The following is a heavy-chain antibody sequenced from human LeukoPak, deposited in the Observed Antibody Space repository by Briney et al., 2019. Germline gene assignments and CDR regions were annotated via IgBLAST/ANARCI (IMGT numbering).Heavy chain of an antibody. CDR2: ISGSGGST. J-gene: IGHJ3*02. D-gene: IGHD6-19*01. CDR1: GFTFSSYA. V-gene: IGHV3-23*01. Sequence: GGSLRLSCAASGFTFSSYAMSWVRQAPGKGLEWVSAISGSGGSTSYAQKFQGRVTMTRDTSTSTVYMELSSLRSEDTAVYYCARTIAVAGTLHDAFDIWGQGTMVTVSS. CDR3: ARTIAVAGTLHDAFDI.